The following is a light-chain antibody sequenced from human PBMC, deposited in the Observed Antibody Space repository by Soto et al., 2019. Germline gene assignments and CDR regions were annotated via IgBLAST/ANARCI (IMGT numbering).Light chain of an antibody. J-gene: IGLJ1*01. Sequence: QSVLTQPDSVSGSPGQSITISCTGTSSDVGGSNHVSWYQHHPGKAPKVVIYEVSYRPSGVSNRFSGSKSGYTASLTISGLQAEDEADYYCNSQTRGGIRVFGTGTKLTV. CDR3: NSQTRGGIRV. CDR1: SSDVGGSNH. V-gene: IGLV2-14*01. CDR2: EVS.